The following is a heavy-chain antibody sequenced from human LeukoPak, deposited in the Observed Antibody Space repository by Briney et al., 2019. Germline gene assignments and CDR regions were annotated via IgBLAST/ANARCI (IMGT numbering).Heavy chain of an antibody. CDR2: ISGSGGST. CDR3: AKDQTRNYYGSGSYDY. Sequence: GGSLRLSCAASGFTFSDYYMSWVRQAPGKGLEWVSAISGSGGSTYYADSVKGRFTISRDNSKNTLYLQMNSLRAEDTAVYYCAKDQTRNYYGSGSYDYWGQGTLVTVSS. D-gene: IGHD3-10*01. J-gene: IGHJ4*02. V-gene: IGHV3-23*01. CDR1: GFTFSDYY.